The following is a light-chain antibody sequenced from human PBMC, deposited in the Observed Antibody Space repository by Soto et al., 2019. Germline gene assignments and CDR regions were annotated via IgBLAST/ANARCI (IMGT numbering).Light chain of an antibody. CDR3: QQYGSSPWT. V-gene: IGKV3-20*01. CDR2: GAS. CDR1: QSVSSN. J-gene: IGKJ5*01. Sequence: EIGMTQSPATLSVSPGERATLSWGASQSVSSNLAWYQQKPGQAPRLLIYGASSRATGIPDRLSGSGYGTDLTITISRLETEDFAVYYCQQYGSSPWTFGHGTRLEIK.